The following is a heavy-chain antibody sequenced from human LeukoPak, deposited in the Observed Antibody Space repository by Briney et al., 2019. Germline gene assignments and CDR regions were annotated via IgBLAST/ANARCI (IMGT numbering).Heavy chain of an antibody. CDR1: GFTVSSNY. CDR3: ASSMVRGVIGYWYFAL. V-gene: IGHV3-66*01. J-gene: IGHJ2*01. D-gene: IGHD3-10*01. CDR2: IYSGGST. Sequence: GGSLRLSCAASGFTVSSNYMSWVRQAPGKGLEWVSVIYSGGSTYYADSVKGRFTISRDNSKNTLYLQMNSLRAEDTAVYYCASSMVRGVIGYWYFALWGRGTLVTVSS.